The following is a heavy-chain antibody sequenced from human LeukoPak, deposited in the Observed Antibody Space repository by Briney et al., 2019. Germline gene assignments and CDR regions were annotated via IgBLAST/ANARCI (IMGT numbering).Heavy chain of an antibody. CDR2: IYYSGST. Sequence: SETLSLTCSVSGGSISSYYWSWIRQPPGKELEWIGYIYYSGSTTYNPSLKSRVTISVDTSKNQFSLRLSSVTAADTAVYYCARGFAYGDTGSFDYWGQGTLVTVSS. D-gene: IGHD4-17*01. J-gene: IGHJ4*02. V-gene: IGHV4-59*01. CDR3: ARGFAYGDTGSFDY. CDR1: GGSISSYY.